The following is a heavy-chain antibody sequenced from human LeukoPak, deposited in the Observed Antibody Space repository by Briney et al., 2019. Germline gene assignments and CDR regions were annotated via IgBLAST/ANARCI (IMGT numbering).Heavy chain of an antibody. D-gene: IGHD6-19*01. CDR3: AKDPSGVAVYYFQF. CDR2: ISWNSGTI. Sequence: GGSLRLSCAVSGFTFDHYAMHWVRQAPGKGLQWVASISWNSGTIAYGDSVKGRFTISRDNAKNSLYLQMHSLRSDDTAVYYCAKDPSGVAVYYFQFWGQGTLVTVS. CDR1: GFTFDHYA. J-gene: IGHJ4*02. V-gene: IGHV3-9*01.